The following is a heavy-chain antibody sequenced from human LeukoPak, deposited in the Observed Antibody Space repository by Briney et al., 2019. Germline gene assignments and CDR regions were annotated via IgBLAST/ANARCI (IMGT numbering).Heavy chain of an antibody. CDR2: IYYSGST. D-gene: IGHD2-2*01. Sequence: PSETLSLTCTVYGGFISSYYWSWIRQPPGKGLEGIGYIYYSGSTNYNPSLKSRVTISVDTSKNQFSLKLSSVTAADTAVYYCARLTPDCSSTSCLKDAFDIWGQGTMVTVSS. J-gene: IGHJ3*02. CDR3: ARLTPDCSSTSCLKDAFDI. CDR1: GGFISSYY. V-gene: IGHV4-59*01.